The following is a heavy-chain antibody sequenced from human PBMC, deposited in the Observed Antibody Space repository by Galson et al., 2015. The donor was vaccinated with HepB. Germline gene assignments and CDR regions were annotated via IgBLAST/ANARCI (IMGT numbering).Heavy chain of an antibody. J-gene: IGHJ4*02. D-gene: IGHD5/OR15-5a*01. CDR2: IRYDGSKK. Sequence: SLRLSCAASGFTFNSYGMHWVRQAPGKGLEWVAFIRYDGSKKYYADSVKGRFTISRDSSKNTLYLQMNSLRVEDTAVYYCSTIAPGIGLWGQGTLVTVSS. CDR1: GFTFNSYG. CDR3: STIAPGIGL. V-gene: IGHV3-30*02.